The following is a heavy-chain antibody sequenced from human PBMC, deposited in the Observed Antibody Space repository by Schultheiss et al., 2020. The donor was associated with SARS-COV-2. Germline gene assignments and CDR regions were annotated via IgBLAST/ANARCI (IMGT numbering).Heavy chain of an antibody. J-gene: IGHJ5*02. D-gene: IGHD6-19*01. V-gene: IGHV4-34*01. CDR3: ARTGAGSYWPRVNWFDP. Sequence: GSLRLSCAVYGGSFSGYYWSWIRQPPGKGLEWIGEINHSGSTNYNPSLKSRVTISVDTSKNQFSLKLSSVTAADTAVFYCARTGAGSYWPRVNWFDPWGQGTLVTVSS. CDR1: GGSFSGYY. CDR2: INHSGST.